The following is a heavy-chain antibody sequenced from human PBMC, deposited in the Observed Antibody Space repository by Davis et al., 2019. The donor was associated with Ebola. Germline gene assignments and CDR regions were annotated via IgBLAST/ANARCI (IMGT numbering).Heavy chain of an antibody. CDR1: GGSIRSNY. V-gene: IGHV4-59*08. D-gene: IGHD5-24*01. CDR3: ARRTRSAMSTIFHDAFDI. Sequence: SETLSLTCTVSGGSIRSNYWSWIRQSPGKGLEWIGYIYSGSTNYSPSLKSRVSISEDTSKNQFSLKVHSVTAADTAVYYCARRTRSAMSTIFHDAFDIWGQGTMVTVSS. J-gene: IGHJ3*02. CDR2: IYSGST.